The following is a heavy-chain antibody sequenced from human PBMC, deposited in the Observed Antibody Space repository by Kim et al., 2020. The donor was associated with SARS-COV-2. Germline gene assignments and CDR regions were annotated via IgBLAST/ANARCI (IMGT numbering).Heavy chain of an antibody. Sequence: SVKVSCKASGGTFSSYAISWVRQAPGQGLEWMGRIIPILGIANYAQKFQGRVTITADKSTSTAYMELSSLRSEDTAVYYCARDRPAGTHLSSSWPILYYFDYWGQGTLVTVSS. CDR3: ARDRPAGTHLSSSWPILYYFDY. J-gene: IGHJ4*02. V-gene: IGHV1-69*04. CDR2: IIPILGIA. CDR1: GGTFSSYA. D-gene: IGHD6-13*01.